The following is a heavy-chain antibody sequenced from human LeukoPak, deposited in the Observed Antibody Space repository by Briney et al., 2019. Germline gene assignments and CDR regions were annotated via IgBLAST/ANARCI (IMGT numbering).Heavy chain of an antibody. CDR2: ISYDGSNK. Sequence: HPGGSLRLSCAASGFTFSSYGMHWVRQAPGKGLEWVAVISYDGSNKYYADSVKGRFTISRDNSKNTLYLQMNSLRAEDTAVYYCARGKLELNGDAFDIWGQGTMVTVSS. D-gene: IGHD1-7*01. CDR1: GFTFSSYG. CDR3: ARGKLELNGDAFDI. V-gene: IGHV3-30*03. J-gene: IGHJ3*02.